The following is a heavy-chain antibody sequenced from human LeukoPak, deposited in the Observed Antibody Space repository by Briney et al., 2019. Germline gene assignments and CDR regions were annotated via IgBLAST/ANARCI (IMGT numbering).Heavy chain of an antibody. CDR3: AANSADYNTLGSSYKV. CDR2: FSASGNS. Sequence: SETLSLTCTVSGDSISSDDYYWSWIRQPAGKGLEWIGRFSASGNSNYNPSLKSRLTISVDRSKNQFSLKLNSVTAADTAVFYCAANSADYNTLGSSYKVWGQGTLVTVSS. J-gene: IGHJ4*02. D-gene: IGHD3-10*01. V-gene: IGHV4-61*02. CDR1: GDSISSDDYY.